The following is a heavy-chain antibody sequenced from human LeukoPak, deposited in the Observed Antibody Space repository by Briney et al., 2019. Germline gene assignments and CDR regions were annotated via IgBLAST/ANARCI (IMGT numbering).Heavy chain of an antibody. CDR1: GYTFTGYY. CDR3: ARDISEGGP. D-gene: IGHD1-26*01. J-gene: IGHJ5*02. Sequence: GASVKVSCKASGYTFTGYYMHWVRQAPGQGLEWMGWISAYNGNTNYAQKLQGRVTMTTDTSTSTAYMELRSLRSDDTAVYYCARDISEGGPWGQGTLVTVSS. CDR2: ISAYNGNT. V-gene: IGHV1-18*04.